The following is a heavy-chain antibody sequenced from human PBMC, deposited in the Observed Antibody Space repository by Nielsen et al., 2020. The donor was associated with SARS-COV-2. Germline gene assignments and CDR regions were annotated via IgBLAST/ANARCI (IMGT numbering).Heavy chain of an antibody. CDR2: INPSDSRT. CDR1: GYTFTSNE. V-gene: IGHV1-46*01. Sequence: ASVKVSCKASGYTFTSNEITWVRQAPGQGLEWMGIINPSDSRTNYAQKFQDRVTMTRDTSTSTVYMDLRSLRSEDTAVYYCARDMPGDYYHYMDVWGKGTTVTVSS. J-gene: IGHJ6*03. CDR3: ARDMPGDYYHYMDV. D-gene: IGHD2-2*01.